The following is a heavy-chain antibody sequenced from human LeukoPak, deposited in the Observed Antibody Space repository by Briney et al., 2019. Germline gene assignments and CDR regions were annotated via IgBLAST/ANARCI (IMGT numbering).Heavy chain of an antibody. CDR3: ARRSRGYSYGSYYYYMDV. V-gene: IGHV1-8*03. Sequence: ASVKVSCKASGYTFTSYDINWLRQAAGQGLEWVGWMNPNSGNTGYAQKFHGRVTITRNTSISTAYMELSSLRSEDTAVYYCARRSRGYSYGSYYYYMDVWGKGNTVTVSS. J-gene: IGHJ6*03. CDR1: GYTFTSYD. CDR2: MNPNSGNT. D-gene: IGHD5-18*01.